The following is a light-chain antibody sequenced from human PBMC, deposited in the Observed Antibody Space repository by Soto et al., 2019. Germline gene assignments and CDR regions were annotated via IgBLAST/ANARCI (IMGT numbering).Light chain of an antibody. CDR3: QQYYNTPLT. V-gene: IGKV4-1*01. J-gene: IGKJ4*01. CDR2: WAS. CDR1: QNLLYSPNNKNY. Sequence: DIVMTQSPDSLAVSLGERATINCKSSQNLLYSPNNKNYLTWYQQKPGQPPKLLIYWASTRQSGVPDRFSGSGSGTDFTLTISNLQAEDVAVYYCQQYYNTPLTFGGGTKVEIK.